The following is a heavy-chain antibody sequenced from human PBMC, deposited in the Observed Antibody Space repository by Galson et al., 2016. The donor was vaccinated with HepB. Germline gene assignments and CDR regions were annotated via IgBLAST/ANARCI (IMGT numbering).Heavy chain of an antibody. D-gene: IGHD1-26*01. CDR2: IGSGGGGRT. V-gene: IGHV3-23*01. CDR1: GFSFSNYP. J-gene: IGHJ5*02. CDR3: VNLGTTRT. Sequence: SLRLSCAASGFSFSNYPMTWVRQAPGRGLDWVSSIGSGGGGRTYYADSVKGRFIISRDNSKTALYLQMNSLRAEDTAVYYCVNLGTTRTWGQGTQVTVSS.